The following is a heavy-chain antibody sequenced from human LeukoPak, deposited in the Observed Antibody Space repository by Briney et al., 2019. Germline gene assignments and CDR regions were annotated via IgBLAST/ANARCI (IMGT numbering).Heavy chain of an antibody. CDR1: GGSISSGSYY. Sequence: SETLSLTCTVSGGSISSGSYYWSWIRQPAGKGLEWIGRIYTSGSTNYNPSLKSRVTISVDTSKNQFSLKLSSVTAADTAVYYCARDRRGYDFYYYYYYMDVWGKGTTVTISS. J-gene: IGHJ6*03. CDR3: ARDRRGYDFYYYYYYMDV. CDR2: IYTSGST. D-gene: IGHD5-12*01. V-gene: IGHV4-61*02.